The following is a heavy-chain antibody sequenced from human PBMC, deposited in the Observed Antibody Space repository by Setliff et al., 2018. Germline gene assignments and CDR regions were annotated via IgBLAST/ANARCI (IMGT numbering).Heavy chain of an antibody. CDR1: GFSLSTSGMR. CDR3: ARMGLAPMEYAFDI. J-gene: IGHJ3*02. D-gene: IGHD3-3*01. Sequence: ESGPTLVNPTQTLTLTCTFSGFSLSTSGMRVSWIRQPPGKALEWLARIDWDDDKFYSTSLKTRLTISKDTSKNQVVLTMTNMDPVDTATYYCARMGLAPMEYAFDIWGQGTMVTVSS. V-gene: IGHV2-70*04. CDR2: IDWDDDK.